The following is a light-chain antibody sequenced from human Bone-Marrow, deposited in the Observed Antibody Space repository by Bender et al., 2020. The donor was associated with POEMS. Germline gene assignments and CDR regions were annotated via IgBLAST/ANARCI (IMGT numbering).Light chain of an antibody. CDR2: EDT. J-gene: IGLJ1*01. Sequence: QSALTQPRSVSGSPGQSVTISCTGTSSDVGGYNYVSWYQHHPGKAPKVMIYEDTKRPSGVSDRFSASRSGRTASLTISGLQAEDEADYYCSSYDATTTLFVFGSGTKVSVL. CDR3: SSYDATTTLFV. V-gene: IGLV2-11*01. CDR1: SSDVGGYNY.